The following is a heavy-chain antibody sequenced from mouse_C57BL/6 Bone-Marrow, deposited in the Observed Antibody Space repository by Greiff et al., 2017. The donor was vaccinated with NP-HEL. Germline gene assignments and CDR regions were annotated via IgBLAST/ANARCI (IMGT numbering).Heavy chain of an antibody. Sequence: QVQLQQSGAELVKPGASVKISCKASGYAFSSYWMNWVKQRPGKGLEWIGQIYPGDGDTNYNGKFKGKATLTADKSSSTAYMQLSSLTSEDSAVYFCAREAYYYGRSYGAWFAYWGQGTLVTVSA. CDR1: GYAFSSYW. J-gene: IGHJ3*01. V-gene: IGHV1-80*01. CDR2: IYPGDGDT. CDR3: AREAYYYGRSYGAWFAY. D-gene: IGHD1-1*01.